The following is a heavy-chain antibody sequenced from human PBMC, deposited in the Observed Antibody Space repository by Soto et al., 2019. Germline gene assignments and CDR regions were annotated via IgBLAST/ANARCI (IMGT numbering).Heavy chain of an antibody. Sequence: SETLSLTCTVSGGSISSYYWSWIRQPPGKGLEWIGYIYYSGSTNYNPSLKSRVTISVDTSKNQFSLKLSSVTAADTAVYYCARHTYYYDSSGYGNAEYFQHWGPGTLVTVYS. CDR3: ARHTYYYDSSGYGNAEYFQH. CDR2: IYYSGST. J-gene: IGHJ1*01. CDR1: GGSISSYY. V-gene: IGHV4-59*01. D-gene: IGHD3-22*01.